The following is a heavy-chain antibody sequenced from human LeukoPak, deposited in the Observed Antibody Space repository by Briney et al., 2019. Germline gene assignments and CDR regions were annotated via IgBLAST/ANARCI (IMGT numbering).Heavy chain of an antibody. CDR2: IIPILGIA. CDR1: GGTFSSYA. CDR3: ASSYNVLED. Sequence: ASVTVSCKASGGTFSSYAISWVRQAPGQGLEWMGRIIPILGIATYAQKFQGRVTITGDKSTSTAYMGLSSLRSEDTAVYYCASSYNVLEDWGQGTLVTVSS. V-gene: IGHV1-69*04. J-gene: IGHJ4*02. D-gene: IGHD1-14*01.